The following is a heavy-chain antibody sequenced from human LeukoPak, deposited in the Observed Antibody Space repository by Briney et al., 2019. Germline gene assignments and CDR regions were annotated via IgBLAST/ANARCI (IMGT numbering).Heavy chain of an antibody. CDR2: IRSSRSNI. V-gene: IGHV3-48*01. J-gene: IGHJ4*02. Sequence: GGSLRLSFAAAGFTFSSYRMNWVRQAPGKGLEWVANIRSSRSNIYYADSVKGRFTISRDNAKNSLYLQMNSLRAEDTAVYYCARDAPITMVRGVIIGPVNCFDYCGQGTLVTVSS. CDR1: GFTFSSYR. CDR3: ARDAPITMVRGVIIGPVNCFDY. D-gene: IGHD3-10*01.